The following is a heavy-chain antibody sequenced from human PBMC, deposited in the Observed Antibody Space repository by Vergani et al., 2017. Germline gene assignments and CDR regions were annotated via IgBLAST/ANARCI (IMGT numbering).Heavy chain of an antibody. CDR3: ATKSCGTPGCQIGYFRE. D-gene: IGHD1-1*01. V-gene: IGHV3-30*03. Sequence: QVHLVESGGDVVQPGRSLSLSCVVSGFTSSYYGMHWVRQAPGKGLEWVAVISYDGTQNYYADSVKGRFTISRDNSKSTLYLQMNSLRTEDTAVYYCATKSCGTPGCQIGYFREGGQCTLVTVSS. CDR2: ISYDGTQN. J-gene: IGHJ1*01. CDR1: GFTSSYYG.